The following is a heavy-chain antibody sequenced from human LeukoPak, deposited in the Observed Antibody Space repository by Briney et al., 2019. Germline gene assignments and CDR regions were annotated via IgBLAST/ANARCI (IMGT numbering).Heavy chain of an antibody. J-gene: IGHJ2*01. Sequence: SETLSLTCAVSGGSISSSNWWSWVRQPPGKGLEWIGEIYHSGSTNYNPSLKSRVTISVDKSKNQFSLKLSSVTAADTAVYYCARVVGQDYYDSSGYYGGSWYFGLWGRGTLVTVSS. CDR1: GGSISSSNW. V-gene: IGHV4-4*02. CDR3: ARVVGQDYYDSSGYYGGSWYFGL. CDR2: IYHSGST. D-gene: IGHD3-22*01.